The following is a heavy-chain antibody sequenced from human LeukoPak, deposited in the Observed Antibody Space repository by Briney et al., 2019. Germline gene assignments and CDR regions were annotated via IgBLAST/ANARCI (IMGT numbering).Heavy chain of an antibody. J-gene: IGHJ4*02. Sequence: TSGGSLRLSCAASGFTFNSAWMHWVRQAPGKGLEWIGRIKSNTDGGTVDYAAPVKGRFIISRDDSKSTLYLQMSSLRPEGTSIYYCTTLGLFDYWGQGALVSVSS. CDR2: IKSNTDGGTV. CDR3: TTLGLFDY. V-gene: IGHV3-15*01. CDR1: GFTFNSAW.